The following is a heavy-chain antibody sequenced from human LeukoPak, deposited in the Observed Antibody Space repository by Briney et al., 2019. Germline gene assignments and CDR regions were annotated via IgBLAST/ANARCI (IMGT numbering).Heavy chain of an antibody. J-gene: IGHJ5*02. CDR1: GASIINNNYY. D-gene: IGHD3-3*01. CDR3: AGHKYYNFWGSFNWFDP. CDR2: VYHSGST. V-gene: IGHV4-39*01. Sequence: MASETLSLTCFVSGASIINNNYYWAWIRQPPGKGLEWIGSVYHSGSTSYNPSLKSRVTMSVDTSKNHFTLKLNSVTAADTAVYSCAGHKYYNFWGSFNWFDPWGQGILVTVSS.